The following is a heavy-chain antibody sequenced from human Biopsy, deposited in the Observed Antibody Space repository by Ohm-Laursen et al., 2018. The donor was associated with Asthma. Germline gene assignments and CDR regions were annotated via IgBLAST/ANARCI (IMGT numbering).Heavy chain of an antibody. J-gene: IGHJ5*02. Sequence: SETLSLTWTVSGGSISSDYWSWLRQSPGKGLEWIGEIDQSGYTNYNPSLKSRVTISADTSKNQFHLNLSSVTAADTAVYFCARAAITGIRGWFDPWGQGTQVTVSS. CDR2: IDQSGYT. CDR3: ARAAITGIRGWFDP. V-gene: IGHV4-34*01. D-gene: IGHD1-20*01. CDR1: GGSISSDY.